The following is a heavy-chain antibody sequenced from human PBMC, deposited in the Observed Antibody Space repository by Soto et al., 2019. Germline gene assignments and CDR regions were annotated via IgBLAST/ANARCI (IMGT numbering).Heavy chain of an antibody. Sequence: SLKGACKASGGTFSSYPIGWGRQTPGQGLEWMGGIIPIFGTANYAQKFQGRVTITADKSTSTAYMELSSLRSEDTAVYYCARGDRYYYSSGYQPPNYHYGMDVWGQGTT. CDR3: ARGDRYYYSSGYQPPNYHYGMDV. CDR1: GGTFSSYP. V-gene: IGHV1-69*06. J-gene: IGHJ6*02. CDR2: IIPIFGTA. D-gene: IGHD3-22*01.